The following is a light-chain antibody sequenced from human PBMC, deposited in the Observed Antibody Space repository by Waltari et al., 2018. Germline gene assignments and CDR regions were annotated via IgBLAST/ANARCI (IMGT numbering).Light chain of an antibody. CDR1: QTIGSY. CDR3: HQTYSSPQT. CDR2: AAS. V-gene: IGKV1-39*01. Sequence: DIQMTQSPSSLSASVGARVTITCRASQTIGSYLIWYQHKPGKAPKVLIYAASSLQSGVPSRFSGSGSGTDFTLTISSLQPEDFATYYCHQTYSSPQTFGQGTKLEIK. J-gene: IGKJ2*01.